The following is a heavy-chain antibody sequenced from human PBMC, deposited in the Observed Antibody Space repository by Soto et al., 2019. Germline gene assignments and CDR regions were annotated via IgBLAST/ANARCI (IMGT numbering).Heavy chain of an antibody. V-gene: IGHV4-4*02. CDR2: IYHSGSS. Sequence: PSETLSLTCAVSGDSITSDKWWSWIRQPPGKGLQWIGEIYHSGSSKYNPSLKSRVIISVDKSKNQFSLKVSSVTAADTAVYYCGFGRFPSPVFDIWGQGTMVT. J-gene: IGHJ3*02. CDR1: GDSITSDKW. CDR3: GFGRFPSPVFDI. D-gene: IGHD3-10*01.